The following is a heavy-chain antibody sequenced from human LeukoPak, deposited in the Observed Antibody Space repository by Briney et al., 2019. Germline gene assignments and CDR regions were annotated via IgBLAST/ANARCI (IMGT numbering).Heavy chain of an antibody. CDR3: ARGIVGATYDAFDI. CDR1: GGSISSGSYY. Sequence: SQTLSLTCTVSGGSISSGSYYWSWIRQPAGKGLEWIGRIYTSGSTNYNPSLKSRVTISVDTSKNQFSLKLSSVTAADTAVYYCARGIVGATYDAFDIWGQGTMVTVSS. J-gene: IGHJ3*02. CDR2: IYTSGST. V-gene: IGHV4-61*02. D-gene: IGHD1-26*01.